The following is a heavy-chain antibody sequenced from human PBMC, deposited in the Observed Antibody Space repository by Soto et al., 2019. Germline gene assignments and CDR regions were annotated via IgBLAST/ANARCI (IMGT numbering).Heavy chain of an antibody. D-gene: IGHD6-25*01. V-gene: IGHV1-46*01. J-gene: IGHJ6*02. CDR3: ARSQAGRPLDV. Sequence: ASVKVSCKASVYTFTNFFVHWVRQAPGQGLEWMGIIEPSGGSTTYTQKFQVRVTMTRDTSTSTVYMELSSLKFDDSAVYYCARSQAGRPLDVWGQGTTVTVSS. CDR1: VYTFTNFF. CDR2: IEPSGGST.